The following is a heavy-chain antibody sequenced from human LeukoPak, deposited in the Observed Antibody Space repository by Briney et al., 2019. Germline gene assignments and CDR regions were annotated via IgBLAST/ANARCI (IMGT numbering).Heavy chain of an antibody. J-gene: IGHJ6*03. D-gene: IGHD2-2*01. CDR3: ARAAMARRYYYSYMDV. CDR1: GGSISSYY. CDR2: IYTSGST. Sequence: PSETLSLTCTVSGGSISSYYWSWIRQPAGKGLEWIGRIYTSGSTNYNPSLKSRVTMSVDTSKNQFSLKLSSVTAADTAVYYCARAAMARRYYYSYMDVWGKGTTVTVSS. V-gene: IGHV4-4*07.